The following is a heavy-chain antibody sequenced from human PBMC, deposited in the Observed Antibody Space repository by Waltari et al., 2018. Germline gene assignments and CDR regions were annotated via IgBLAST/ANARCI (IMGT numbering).Heavy chain of an antibody. Sequence: QVQLQESGPGLVKPSETLSLTCAVSGYSISSGYYWGWIRQPPGKGLEWIGSIYHSGSTYYNPSLKSRVTISVDTSKNQFSLKLSSVTAADTAVYYCARGSLKAGTTYDYWGQGTLVTVSS. D-gene: IGHD1-1*01. J-gene: IGHJ4*02. CDR3: ARGSLKAGTTYDY. V-gene: IGHV4-38-2*01. CDR1: GYSISSGYY. CDR2: IYHSGST.